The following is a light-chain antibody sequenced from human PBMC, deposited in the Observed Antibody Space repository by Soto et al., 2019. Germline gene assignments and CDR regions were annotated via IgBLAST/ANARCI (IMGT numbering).Light chain of an antibody. CDR2: AAS. J-gene: IGKJ3*01. CDR3: QKYSSVPV. Sequence: DIQMTQSPTSLSASVGDRVTTTCRASQGIRNFVAWYQQKPGQAPKLLIYAASTLQSGVPSRFSGSGSGTDFTLTINSLQPEDVATYSCQKYSSVPVFGPGTKVEIK. CDR1: QGIRNF. V-gene: IGKV1-27*01.